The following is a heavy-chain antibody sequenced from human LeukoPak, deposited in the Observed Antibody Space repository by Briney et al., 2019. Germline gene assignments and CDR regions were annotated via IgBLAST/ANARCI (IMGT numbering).Heavy chain of an antibody. V-gene: IGHV6-1*01. Sequence: SQALSLTCAISGDSVSRKSAAWNWIRQSPSRGLEWLGRTYYRSNWHNDYAVSVRSRITIDADTSKNHFSLELKSVTPEDTAVYYCARGSAAWLDFDYWGQGTLVTVSS. J-gene: IGHJ4*02. D-gene: IGHD3-10*01. CDR1: GDSVSRKSAA. CDR2: TYYRSNWHN. CDR3: ARGSAAWLDFDY.